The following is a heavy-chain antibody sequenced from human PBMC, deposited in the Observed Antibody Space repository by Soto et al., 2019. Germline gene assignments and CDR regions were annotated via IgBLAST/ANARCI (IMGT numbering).Heavy chain of an antibody. CDR2: IWYDGSNK. CDR3: ARGPDIVVVVAAPEGYSMDV. Sequence: GGSLRLSCAASGFTFSSYGMHWVRQAPGKGLEWVAVIWYDGSNKYYADSVKGRFTISRDNSKNTLYLQMNSLRAEDTAVYYCARGPDIVVVVAAPEGYSMDVWGQGTTVTVSS. D-gene: IGHD2-15*01. J-gene: IGHJ6*02. V-gene: IGHV3-33*01. CDR1: GFTFSSYG.